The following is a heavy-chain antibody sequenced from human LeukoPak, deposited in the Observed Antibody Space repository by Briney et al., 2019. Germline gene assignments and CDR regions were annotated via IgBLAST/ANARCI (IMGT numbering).Heavy chain of an antibody. Sequence: SETLSLTCAVYGGSFSGYYWSWIRQPPGKGLEWIGEINHSGSTNYNPSLKSRVTISVDTSKNQFSLKLSSVTAADTAVYYCARRRIQLWSHYFDYWGQGTLVTVPS. D-gene: IGHD5-18*01. J-gene: IGHJ4*02. CDR2: INHSGST. CDR3: ARRRIQLWSHYFDY. V-gene: IGHV4-34*01. CDR1: GGSFSGYY.